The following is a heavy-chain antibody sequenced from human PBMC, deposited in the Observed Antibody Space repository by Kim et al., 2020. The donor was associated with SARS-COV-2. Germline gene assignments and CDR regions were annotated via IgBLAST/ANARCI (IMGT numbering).Heavy chain of an antibody. J-gene: IGHJ4*02. V-gene: IGHV4-31*02. D-gene: IGHD2-15*01. CDR3: ARDRTGSRGTYYFDY. Sequence: SLKSRVTISVDTSKNQFSLKLSSVTAADTAVYYCARDRTGSRGTYYFDYWGQGTLVTVSS.